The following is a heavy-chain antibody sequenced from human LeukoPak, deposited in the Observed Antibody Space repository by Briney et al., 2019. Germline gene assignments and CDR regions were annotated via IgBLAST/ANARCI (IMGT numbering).Heavy chain of an antibody. CDR2: IYPGDSDT. CDR1: GYSFVSYW. CDR3: ARSGYCTNGVCYFDY. Sequence: GASLKISCKGSGYSFVSYWIGWVRQLPGKGLEWRGIIYPGDSDTRYSPSFQGQVTISADKSISTAYLQWSSLKASDTAMYYCARSGYCTNGVCYFDYWGQGTLVTVSS. J-gene: IGHJ4*02. V-gene: IGHV5-51*01. D-gene: IGHD2-8*01.